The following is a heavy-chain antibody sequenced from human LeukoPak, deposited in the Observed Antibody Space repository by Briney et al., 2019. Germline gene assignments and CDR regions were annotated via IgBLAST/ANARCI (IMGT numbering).Heavy chain of an antibody. V-gene: IGHV3-15*01. Sequence: GGSLRLSCAASGFTFSNAWMSWVRQAPGKGLEWVGRIKSKTDGGTTDYAAPVKGRFTISRDDSKNTLYLQMNSLKTEDTAVYYCTTDWLPHCGGDCPLGMDVWGQGTTVTVSS. CDR2: IKSKTDGGTT. CDR3: TTDWLPHCGGDCPLGMDV. D-gene: IGHD2-21*02. CDR1: GFTFSNAW. J-gene: IGHJ6*02.